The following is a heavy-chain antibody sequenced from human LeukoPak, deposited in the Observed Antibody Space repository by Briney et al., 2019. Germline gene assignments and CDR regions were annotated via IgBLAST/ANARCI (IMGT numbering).Heavy chain of an antibody. CDR1: GFTFSTYD. V-gene: IGHV3-23*01. Sequence: PGGSLRLSCAASGFTFSTYDMNWVRQAPAKGLEWVSTIGGGGPTTDYADSVQGRFTISRDNSKNTLYLQMNSLRAEDTAVYFCARGFLGGTDQYFDSWGQGTLVTVSS. D-gene: IGHD6-19*01. CDR2: IGGGGPTT. CDR3: ARGFLGGTDQYFDS. J-gene: IGHJ4*02.